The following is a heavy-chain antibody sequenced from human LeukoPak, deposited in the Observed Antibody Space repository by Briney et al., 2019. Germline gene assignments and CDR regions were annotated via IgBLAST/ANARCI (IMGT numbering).Heavy chain of an antibody. J-gene: IGHJ5*02. Sequence: GASVKVSCKVSGYTLTELSMHWVRQAPGKGLEWMGGFDPEDGETIYAQKFQGRVTMTRDTSTSTVYMELSSLRSEDTAVYYCANSNSTGAFDPWGQGTLVTVSS. CDR2: FDPEDGET. D-gene: IGHD4-11*01. V-gene: IGHV1-24*01. CDR3: ANSNSTGAFDP. CDR1: GYTLTELS.